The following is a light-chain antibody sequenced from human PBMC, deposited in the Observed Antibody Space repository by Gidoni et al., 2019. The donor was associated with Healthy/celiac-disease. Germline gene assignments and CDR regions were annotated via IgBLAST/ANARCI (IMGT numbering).Light chain of an antibody. Sequence: DIKMTQSPSSLSASVGDRVTITCLASQSISSYLNWYQQKPGKAPKLLIYAASSLQSGVPSRFSGSGSGTDFTLTISSLQPEDFATYYCQQSYSTVTFGPGTKVDIK. CDR3: QQSYSTVT. V-gene: IGKV1-39*01. J-gene: IGKJ3*01. CDR1: QSISSY. CDR2: AAS.